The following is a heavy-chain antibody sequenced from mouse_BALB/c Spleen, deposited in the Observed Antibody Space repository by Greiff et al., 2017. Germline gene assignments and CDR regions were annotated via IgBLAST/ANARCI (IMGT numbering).Heavy chain of an antibody. D-gene: IGHD2-4*01. V-gene: IGHV1-69*02. CDR3: TRGLPYAMDY. CDR1: GYTFTSYW. J-gene: IGHJ4*01. CDR2: IYPSDSYT. Sequence: QVQLQQPGAELVRPGASVKLSCKASGYTFTSYWINWVKQRPGQGLEWNGNIYPSDSYTNYNQKFKDKATLTVDKSSSTAYMQLSSPTSEDSAVYYCTRGLPYAMDYWGQGTSVTVSS.